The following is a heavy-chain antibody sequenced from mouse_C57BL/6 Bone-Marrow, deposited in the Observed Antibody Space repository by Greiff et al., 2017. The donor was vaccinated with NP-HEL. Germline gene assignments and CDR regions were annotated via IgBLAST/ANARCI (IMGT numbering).Heavy chain of an antibody. CDR3: ARRLLFYAMDY. V-gene: IGHV5-12*01. Sequence: EVQLVESGGGLVQPGGSLKLSCAASGFTFSDYYMYWVRQTPEKRLEWVAYISNGGGSTYYPDTVKGRFTISRDNAKNTLYLQMSRLKSEDTAMYYCARRLLFYAMDYWGQGTSVTVSS. J-gene: IGHJ4*01. D-gene: IGHD1-2*01. CDR2: ISNGGGST. CDR1: GFTFSDYY.